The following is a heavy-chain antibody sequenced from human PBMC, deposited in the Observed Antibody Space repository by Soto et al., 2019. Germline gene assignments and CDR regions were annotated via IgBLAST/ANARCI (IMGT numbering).Heavy chain of an antibody. V-gene: IGHV1-18*04. Sequence: ASVKVSCKASGYTFASYSVSWVRQAPGQGLEWMGWISAYKRNTNYAQNLQGRVTITTDTSTSTAYMELRNLRSDDTAVYYCARGMTLKTNIIQPWLQTFDYWGQGTLVTVSS. CDR2: ISAYKRNT. CDR1: GYTFASYS. D-gene: IGHD3-3*01. CDR3: ARGMTLKTNIIQPWLQTFDY. J-gene: IGHJ4*02.